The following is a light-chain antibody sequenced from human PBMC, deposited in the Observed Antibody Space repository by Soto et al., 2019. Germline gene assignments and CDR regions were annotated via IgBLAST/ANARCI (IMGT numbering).Light chain of an antibody. CDR2: GVS. CDR3: QQRSDWPWT. V-gene: IGKV3-11*01. CDR1: ESVTDY. J-gene: IGKJ1*01. Sequence: FAQTPATLSLYQEERGTLSCSACESVTDYLAWYQQKPGQAPRLLVYGVSNMAAGIPTRFSGGGSGTDFTLTISNLEPEDFAVYYCQQRSDWPWTFGQGTKVDIK.